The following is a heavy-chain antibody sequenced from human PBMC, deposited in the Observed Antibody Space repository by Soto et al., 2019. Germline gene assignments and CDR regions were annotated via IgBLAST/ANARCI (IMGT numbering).Heavy chain of an antibody. CDR2: ISAYNGNT. CDR1: GYVFTSYG. V-gene: IGHV1-18*01. D-gene: IGHD3-16*01. Sequence: AKVPYKASGYVFTSYGISWVRQATGQGHEWMGWISAYNGNTNYAQKLQGRVTMTTDTSTSTAYMELRSLRSEDTAVYYCARDGCLTATCAGGGNWFDPWGQGTPVTVSS. J-gene: IGHJ5*02. CDR3: ARDGCLTATCAGGGNWFDP.